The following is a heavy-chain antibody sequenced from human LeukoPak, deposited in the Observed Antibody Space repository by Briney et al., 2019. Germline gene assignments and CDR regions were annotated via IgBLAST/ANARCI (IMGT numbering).Heavy chain of an antibody. CDR1: GYTFTGYY. CDR3: ARADPYYYYYMDV. Sequence: ASVKVSCKASGYTFTGYYMHWVRQAPGQGLEWMGWVNPNSGGTNYAQKFQGRVTMTRDTSISTAYMELSRLRSDDTAVYYCARADPYYYYYMDVWGKGTTVTVSS. V-gene: IGHV1-2*02. CDR2: VNPNSGGT. J-gene: IGHJ6*03.